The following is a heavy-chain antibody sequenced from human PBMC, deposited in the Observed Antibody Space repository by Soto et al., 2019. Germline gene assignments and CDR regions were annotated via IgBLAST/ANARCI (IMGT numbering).Heavy chain of an antibody. CDR1: GGSISSSNW. V-gene: IGHV4-4*02. Sequence: QVQLQESGPGLVKPSGTLSLTCAVSGGSISSSNWWRWVRQSPEKGLEWIGEIYHTGSTNYNPSLKSRVTMSVDKSKNQFSLKLNSVTAADTAVYYCATHYDSSGYRFDYWGQGTLVTVSS. J-gene: IGHJ4*02. CDR3: ATHYDSSGYRFDY. D-gene: IGHD3-22*01. CDR2: IYHTGST.